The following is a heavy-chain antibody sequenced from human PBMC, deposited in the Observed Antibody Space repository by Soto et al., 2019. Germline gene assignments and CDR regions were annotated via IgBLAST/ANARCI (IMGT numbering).Heavy chain of an antibody. V-gene: IGHV1-69*02. CDR2: IIPILGIA. Sequence: SVKVSCKASGGTFSSYTISWVRQAPGQGLEWMGRIIPILGIANYAQKFQGRVTITADKSTSTAYMELSSLRSEDTAVYYCSSGRYQGGYSGYDYGGFDYWGQGTLVTVSS. J-gene: IGHJ4*02. CDR1: GGTFSSYT. D-gene: IGHD5-12*01. CDR3: SSGRYQGGYSGYDYGGFDY.